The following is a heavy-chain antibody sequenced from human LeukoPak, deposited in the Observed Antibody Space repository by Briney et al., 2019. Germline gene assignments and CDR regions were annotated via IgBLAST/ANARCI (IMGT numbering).Heavy chain of an antibody. V-gene: IGHV4-34*01. CDR3: ARSKVPATGNWFDP. CDR2: INHSGST. CDR1: GGSFSGYY. J-gene: IGHJ5*02. Sequence: SETPSLTCAVYGGSFSGYYWSWIRQPPGKGLEWIGEINHSGSTNYNPSLKSRVTISVDTSKSQFSPKLSSVTAADTAVYYCARSKVPATGNWFDPWGQGTLVTVSS. D-gene: IGHD2-21*02.